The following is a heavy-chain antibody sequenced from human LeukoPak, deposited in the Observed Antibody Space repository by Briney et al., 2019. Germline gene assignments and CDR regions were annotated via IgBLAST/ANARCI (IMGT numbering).Heavy chain of an antibody. CDR3: ARRPGAGSRDCWFDP. Sequence: SETLSLTCTVSGGSISSDNHYWGWIRQPAGKGLEWIGRISTSGDAHYNPSLKSRVTISVDTSKNQFSLKLSSVTAADTAVYYCARRPGAGSRDCWFDPWGQGTLVTVSS. CDR2: ISTSGDA. D-gene: IGHD2-21*01. V-gene: IGHV4-61*02. CDR1: GGSISSDNHY. J-gene: IGHJ5*02.